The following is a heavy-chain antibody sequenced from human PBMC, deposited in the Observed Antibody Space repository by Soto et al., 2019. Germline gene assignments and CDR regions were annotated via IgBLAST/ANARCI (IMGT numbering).Heavy chain of an antibody. D-gene: IGHD3-3*01. V-gene: IGHV1-69*12. CDR2: IIPIFDTA. J-gene: IGHJ6*02. Sequence: VQLVQSGAEVKRPGSSVKVSCRASGGTFTSYAISWVRQAPGQGLEWMGDIIPIFDTARYAQKFQGRATMTADESTSTAYMEVSSLTSEDTAVYYCARARPRIFGLDVWGQGTTVTVSS. CDR3: ARARPRIFGLDV. CDR1: GGTFTSYA.